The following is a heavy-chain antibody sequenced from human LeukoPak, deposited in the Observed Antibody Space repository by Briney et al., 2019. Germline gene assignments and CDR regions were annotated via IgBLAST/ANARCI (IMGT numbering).Heavy chain of an antibody. CDR1: GFTFSYSS. Sequence: GSLRLSCAASGFTFSYSSMNWVRQAPGKGLEWVSYISSSSYTIYYADSVKGRFTTSRDNAKNSLYLQMNSLRPEDTAVYYCARGQYDILTGLPLPDSWGQGTLVTVSS. D-gene: IGHD3-9*01. J-gene: IGHJ4*02. CDR2: ISSSSYTI. V-gene: IGHV3-48*01. CDR3: ARGQYDILTGLPLPDS.